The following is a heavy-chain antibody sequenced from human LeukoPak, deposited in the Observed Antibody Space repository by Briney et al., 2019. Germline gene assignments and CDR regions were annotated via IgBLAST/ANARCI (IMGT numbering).Heavy chain of an antibody. CDR2: ISGSGGST. D-gene: IGHD3-10*01. CDR3: AKDYWFGESLFDY. V-gene: IGHV3-23*01. CDR1: GFTFSSYG. Sequence: GGSLRLSCAASGFTFSSYGMSWVRQAPGKGLEWVSAISGSGGSTYYADSGKGRFTISRDNSKNTLYLQMNSLRAEDTAVYYCAKDYWFGESLFDYWGQGTLVTVSS. J-gene: IGHJ4*02.